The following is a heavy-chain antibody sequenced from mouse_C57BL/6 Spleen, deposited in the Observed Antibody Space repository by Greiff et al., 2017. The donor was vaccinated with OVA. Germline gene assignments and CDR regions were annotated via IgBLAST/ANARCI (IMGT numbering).Heavy chain of an antibody. CDR2: INPNTGGT. V-gene: IGHV1-26*01. Sequence: VQLPQSGPELVKPGASVKISCKASGYTFTDYYMNWVKQSHGKSLEWIGDINPNTGGTSSNQKFKGKATLTVDKSSTPAYLELRSLTSEDAAVYYCARCITTVVATSYYFDYWGQGTTLTVSS. D-gene: IGHD1-1*01. CDR3: ARCITTVVATSYYFDY. CDR1: GYTFTDYY. J-gene: IGHJ2*01.